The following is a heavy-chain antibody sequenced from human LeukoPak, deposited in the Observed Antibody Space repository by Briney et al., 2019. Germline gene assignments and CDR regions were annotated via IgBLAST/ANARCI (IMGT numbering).Heavy chain of an antibody. J-gene: IGHJ6*03. V-gene: IGHV3-23*01. CDR1: GFTFSSYA. CDR2: ISGSGGST. CDR3: AKPPYIYGSGSYKVYYYYMDV. D-gene: IGHD3-10*01. Sequence: GGSLRLSCAASGFTFSSYAMSWVRQAPGKGLEWVSAISGSGGSTYYADSVKGRFTISRDNAKNTVYMQMNSLRAEDTAVYYCAKPPYIYGSGSYKVYYYYMDVWGKGTTVTVSS.